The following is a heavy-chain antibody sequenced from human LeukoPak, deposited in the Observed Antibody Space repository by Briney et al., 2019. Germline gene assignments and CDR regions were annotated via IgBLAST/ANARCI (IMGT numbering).Heavy chain of an antibody. CDR2: IHPNSGAT. V-gene: IGHV1-2*02. J-gene: IGHJ5*02. CDR3: ARRSYNRNDIPWFDP. D-gene: IGHD1-20*01. CDR1: GYTFTDYY. Sequence: ASVKVSCKASGYTFTDYYIHWLRQAPGRGLEWMGWIHPNSGATKYAQGLQGRVTVTRDTSVSTAYMELSRLTSDDTAVYYCARRSYNRNDIPWFDPWGQGTQVPVSS.